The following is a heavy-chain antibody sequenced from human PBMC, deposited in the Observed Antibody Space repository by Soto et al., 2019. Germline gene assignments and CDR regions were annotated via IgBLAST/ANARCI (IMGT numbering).Heavy chain of an antibody. CDR1: GDSIISSNYY. J-gene: IGHJ6*02. CDR3: ARIVVIPAAPDYYNYYGVDV. CDR2: MYYSGST. Sequence: SETLSLTCPVSGDSIISSNYYWAWIRQSPGKGLEWIGNMYYSGSTYYNLSLKSRVTMSVDTSKNQFSLKISSVTAADTSVYYCARIVVIPAAPDYYNYYGVDVWGQGTTVTVSS. D-gene: IGHD2-2*01. V-gene: IGHV4-39*01.